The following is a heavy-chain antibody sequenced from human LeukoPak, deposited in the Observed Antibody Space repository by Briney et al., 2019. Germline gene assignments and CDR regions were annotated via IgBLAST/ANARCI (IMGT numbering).Heavy chain of an antibody. Sequence: SETLSLTCAVSGVSVSDYYWSWIRQSPEKGLEWIGEVSPGGYTTYNPSLRSRVIISEDTSENQLSLHVTSVTAADTALYYCARIRCGRGQARCYNHWAQGSLVTVSS. CDR3: ARIRCGRGQARCYNH. J-gene: IGHJ5*02. V-gene: IGHV4-34*01. CDR1: GVSVSDYY. CDR2: VSPGGYT. D-gene: IGHD2-21*01.